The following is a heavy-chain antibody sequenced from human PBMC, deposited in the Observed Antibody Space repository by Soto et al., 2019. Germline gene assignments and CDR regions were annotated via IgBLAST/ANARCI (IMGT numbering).Heavy chain of an antibody. Sequence: GASVKVSCKAAGYAFTSYYMHWVRQAPGQGLEWMGIINPSGGSTSYAQKFQGRVTITRDTSASTAYMELSSLRSEDTAVYYCASAMVRGGTYYYYGMDVWGQGTTVTVSS. V-gene: IGHV1-46*01. CDR1: GYAFTSYY. J-gene: IGHJ6*02. D-gene: IGHD3-10*01. CDR2: INPSGGST. CDR3: ASAMVRGGTYYYYGMDV.